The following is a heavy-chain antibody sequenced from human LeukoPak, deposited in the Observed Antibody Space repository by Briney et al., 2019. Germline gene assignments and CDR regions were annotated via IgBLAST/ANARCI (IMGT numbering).Heavy chain of an antibody. Sequence: GGSLRLSCAASGFTFSTYAMSWVRQAPGKGLERVSTISGHGGTTYYADSVKGRFTISRDNSKNTLYLQMNSLRAEDTAVYYCAKPRGLAVVGAHFDYWGQGTLVTVSS. CDR3: AKPRGLAVVGAHFDY. CDR1: GFTFSTYA. J-gene: IGHJ4*02. CDR2: ISGHGGTT. V-gene: IGHV3-23*01. D-gene: IGHD1-26*01.